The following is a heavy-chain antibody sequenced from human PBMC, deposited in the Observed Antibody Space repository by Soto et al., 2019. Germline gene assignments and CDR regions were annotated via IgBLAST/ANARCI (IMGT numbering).Heavy chain of an antibody. V-gene: IGHV6-1*01. Sequence: SQTLSLTCVISGDSVSSNNAAWNWIRQSPSRGLEWLGRTYYRSKWYNDYAVSVKSRIDINPDTSKNQFSLKLSSVTAADTAVYYCARDRHEPGVVPAAHINYFDYWGQGTLVTVSS. CDR2: TYYRSKWYN. J-gene: IGHJ4*02. D-gene: IGHD2-2*01. CDR3: ARDRHEPGVVPAAHINYFDY. CDR1: GDSVSSNNAA.